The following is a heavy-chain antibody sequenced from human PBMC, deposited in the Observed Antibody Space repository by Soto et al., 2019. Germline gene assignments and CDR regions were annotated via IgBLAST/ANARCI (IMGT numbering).Heavy chain of an antibody. CDR3: ARVRQYCSGTSCYLDP. CDR1: GGSIRSSNW. J-gene: IGHJ5*02. V-gene: IGHV4-4*02. Sequence: SETLSLTCTVSGGSIRSSNWWHWVRQSPGKGLEWIGEIHHSGTTNYNPSLKSRVAISVDKSKNQFSLKLNSVTAADTAVYYCARVRQYCSGTSCYLDPWGQGTLVTSPQ. D-gene: IGHD2-2*01. CDR2: IHHSGTT.